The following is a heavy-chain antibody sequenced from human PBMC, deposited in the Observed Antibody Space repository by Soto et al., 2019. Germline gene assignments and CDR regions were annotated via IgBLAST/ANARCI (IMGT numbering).Heavy chain of an antibody. D-gene: IGHD4-17*01. CDR1: GFTFSSYA. CDR2: ISYDGSNK. J-gene: IGHJ4*02. V-gene: IGHV3-30-3*01. Sequence: QVQLVESGGGVVQPGRSLRLSCAASGFTFSSYAMHWVRQAPGKGLEWVAVISYDGSNKYYADSVKGRFTISRDNSKNTLYLQMNSLRAEDTAVYYCARVDTVTTLEAGYFDYWGQGTLVTVSS. CDR3: ARVDTVTTLEAGYFDY.